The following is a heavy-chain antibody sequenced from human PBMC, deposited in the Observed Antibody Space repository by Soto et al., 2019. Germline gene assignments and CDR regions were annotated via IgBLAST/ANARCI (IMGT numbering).Heavy chain of an antibody. CDR2: ISSSSSTI. D-gene: IGHD3-10*01. V-gene: IGHV3-48*01. CDR1: GFTFSTYS. J-gene: IGHJ6*04. CDR3: ARSFAYGSGSSLYYYYGMDA. Sequence: PGGSLRLSCAASGFTFSTYSMYWVRQAPGKGLEWVSYISSSSSTIFYTDSVKGRFTVSRDNAKNSLYLQMNSLRAEDTAVYYCARSFAYGSGSSLYYYYGMDAWGKGTTVTVAS.